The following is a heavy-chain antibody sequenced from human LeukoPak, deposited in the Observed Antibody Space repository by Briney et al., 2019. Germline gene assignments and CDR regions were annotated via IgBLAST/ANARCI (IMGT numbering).Heavy chain of an antibody. J-gene: IGHJ3*02. D-gene: IGHD2-2*02. CDR1: GYSISSGYY. V-gene: IGHV4-38-2*02. CDR3: ARSLVGVPAAIRAFDI. Sequence: SETLSLTCTVSGYSISSGYYWGWIRQPPGKGLEWIGSIYHSGSTYYNPSLKSRVTISVDTSKNQFSLKLSSVTAVDTAVYFCARSLVGVPAAIRAFDIWGQGTMVTVSS. CDR2: IYHSGST.